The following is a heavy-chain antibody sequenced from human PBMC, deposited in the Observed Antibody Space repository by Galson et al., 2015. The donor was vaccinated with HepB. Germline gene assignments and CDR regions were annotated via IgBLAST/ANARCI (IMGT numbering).Heavy chain of an antibody. Sequence: LSLTCAVYGGSLSGHYWSWVRRPPGKGLEWLGEIHYGGSTSYNPSLQSRVTMSVDTSKKQFSLTLTSVTAADTAAYYCARDRGYSGPEIEYWGQGTLVTVSS. J-gene: IGHJ4*02. D-gene: IGHD5-12*01. V-gene: IGHV4-34*01. CDR1: GGSLSGHY. CDR3: ARDRGYSGPEIEY. CDR2: IHYGGST.